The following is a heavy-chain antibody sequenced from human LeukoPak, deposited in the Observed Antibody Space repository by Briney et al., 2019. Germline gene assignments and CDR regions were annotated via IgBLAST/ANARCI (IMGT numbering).Heavy chain of an antibody. D-gene: IGHD3-22*01. J-gene: IGHJ3*02. CDR3: ARAHYYDSSGYYHDAFDI. Sequence: SVKVSCKASGGTFSSYAISWVRQAPGQGLEWMGRISPIFGTANYAQKFQGRVTITTDESTSTAYMELSSLRSEDTAVYYCARAHYYDSSGYYHDAFDIWGQGTMVTVSS. V-gene: IGHV1-69*05. CDR2: ISPIFGTA. CDR1: GGTFSSYA.